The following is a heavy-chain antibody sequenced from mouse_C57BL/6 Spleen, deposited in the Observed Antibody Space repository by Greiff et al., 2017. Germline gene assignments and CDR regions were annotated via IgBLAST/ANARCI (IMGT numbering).Heavy chain of an antibody. Sequence: QVQLKQSGAELVRPGASVTLSCKASGYTFTDYEMHWVKQTPVHGLEWIGAIDPETGGTAYNQKFKGKAILTADKSSSTAYMELRSLTSEDSAVYYCTRGPGYGSAWFACWGQGTLVTVSA. J-gene: IGHJ3*01. CDR3: TRGPGYGSAWFAC. CDR2: IDPETGGT. V-gene: IGHV1-15*01. CDR1: GYTFTDYE. D-gene: IGHD1-1*01.